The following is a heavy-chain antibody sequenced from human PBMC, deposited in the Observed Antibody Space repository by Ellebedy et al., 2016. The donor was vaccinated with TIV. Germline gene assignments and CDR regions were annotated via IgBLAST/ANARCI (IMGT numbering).Heavy chain of an antibody. Sequence: PGGSLRLSCAASGFTFSTYYMHWVRQAPGKGLMWVSRIKGDGSRTNYADSVKGRFTISRDNAKNTLYLQMNSLRAEDTAVYYCARENWGNDYWGQGTLITVSS. CDR3: ARENWGNDY. CDR2: IKGDGSRT. D-gene: IGHD7-27*01. V-gene: IGHV3-74*01. J-gene: IGHJ4*02. CDR1: GFTFSTYY.